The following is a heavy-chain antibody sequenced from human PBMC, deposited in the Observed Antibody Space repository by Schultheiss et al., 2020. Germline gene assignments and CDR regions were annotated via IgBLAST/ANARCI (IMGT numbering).Heavy chain of an antibody. CDR2: IYPGDSDT. V-gene: IGHV5-51*01. Sequence: GESLKISCKGSGYSFVNYWIGWVRQVPGKGLEWMGIIYPGDSDTRYSPSFQGQVTISADKSISTAYLQWSSLKASDTAMYYCARHTAMVRRGWFDPWGQGTLVTVSS. J-gene: IGHJ5*02. D-gene: IGHD5-18*01. CDR3: ARHTAMVRRGWFDP. CDR1: GYSFVNYW.